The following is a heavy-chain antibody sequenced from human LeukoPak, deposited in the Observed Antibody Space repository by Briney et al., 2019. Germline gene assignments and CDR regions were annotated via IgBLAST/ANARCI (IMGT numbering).Heavy chain of an antibody. D-gene: IGHD2-15*01. Sequence: GESLKISCKGSGYSFTNYWIGWVRQAPGQRPEWMGCIYAGNGNVKYSQNFQARVTITRDTSASTAYLELSSLRSEDTAVYYCAREVAIWGQGTLVTVSS. V-gene: IGHV1-3*01. CDR3: AREVAI. CDR2: IYAGNGNV. J-gene: IGHJ4*02. CDR1: GYSFTNYW.